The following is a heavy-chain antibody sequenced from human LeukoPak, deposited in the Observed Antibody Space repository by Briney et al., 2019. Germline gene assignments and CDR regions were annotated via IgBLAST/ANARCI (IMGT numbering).Heavy chain of an antibody. D-gene: IGHD1/OR15-1a*01. CDR3: ARDREQRGTFFDH. V-gene: IGHV4-59*01. CDR2: IYYSGSI. CDR1: GGSLSTYY. Sequence: SETLSLTCTVSGGSLSTYYWSWIRQPPGKGLEWIGHIYYSGSISYNPSLKSRVTISVDTSKSQFSLKLRSATTADTAVCFCARDREQRGTFFDHWGQGTLVSVSS. J-gene: IGHJ4*02.